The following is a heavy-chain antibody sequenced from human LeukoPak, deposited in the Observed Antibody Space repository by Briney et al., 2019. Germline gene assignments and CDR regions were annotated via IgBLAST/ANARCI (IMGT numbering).Heavy chain of an antibody. Sequence: GGALRLSCAASGLTFSSYGMHWGRQAPGKGGEGGAVILYDGSNKYYADSVKGRFTISRDHYKNTLYLQINSLRAEDTAVYYCAKDFQDIVVVPASSVWGQGTLVTVSS. J-gene: IGHJ4*02. CDR2: ILYDGSNK. D-gene: IGHD2-2*01. CDR1: GLTFSSYG. CDR3: AKDFQDIVVVPASSV. V-gene: IGHV3-30*18.